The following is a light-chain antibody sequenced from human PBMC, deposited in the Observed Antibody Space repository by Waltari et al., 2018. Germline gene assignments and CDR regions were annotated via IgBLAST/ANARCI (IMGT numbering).Light chain of an antibody. Sequence: DIQMTQSPSSLSASVGDRVTITCRASQGIRDSLAWYQQKPGEVPKFLMFGVSTLQSGTPSRFRGSGSGTDFTLTISGLQPEDVATYYCQKYNSAPFTFGPGTKVEIK. CDR3: QKYNSAPFT. CDR2: GVS. CDR1: QGIRDS. V-gene: IGKV1-27*01. J-gene: IGKJ3*01.